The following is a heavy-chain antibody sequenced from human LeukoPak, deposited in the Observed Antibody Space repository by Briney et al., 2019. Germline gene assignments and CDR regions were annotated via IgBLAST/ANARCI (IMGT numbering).Heavy chain of an antibody. V-gene: IGHV3-21*01. CDR1: GFTFSSYS. CDR2: ISSSSSYI. CDR3: ARPTDSYGYIDY. J-gene: IGHJ4*02. Sequence: GGSLSLSCAASGFTFSSYSMNWVRQAPGKGLEWVSSISSSSSYIYYADSVKGRFTISRDNAKHSLYLQMNSLRAEDTAVYYCARPTDSYGYIDYWGQGTLATVSS. D-gene: IGHD5-18*01.